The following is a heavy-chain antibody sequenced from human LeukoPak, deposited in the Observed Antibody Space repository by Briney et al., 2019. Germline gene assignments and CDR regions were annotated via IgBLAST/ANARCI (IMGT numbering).Heavy chain of an antibody. CDR3: ARAYYDILTGYGPDAFDI. J-gene: IGHJ3*02. CDR1: GGSISSGDYY. CDR2: IYYSGST. Sequence: SQTLSLTCTVSGGSISSGDYYWSWIRQPPGKGLEWIGYIYYSGSTYYNPSLKSRVTISVDTSKNQFSLKLSSVTAADTAVYYRARAYYDILTGYGPDAFDIWGQGTMVTVSS. V-gene: IGHV4-30-4*01. D-gene: IGHD3-9*01.